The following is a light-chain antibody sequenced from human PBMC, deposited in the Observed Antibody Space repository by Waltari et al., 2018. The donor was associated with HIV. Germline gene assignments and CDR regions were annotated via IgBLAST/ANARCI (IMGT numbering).Light chain of an antibody. CDR1: SSDVGRYNL. J-gene: IGLJ2*01. CDR3: CSYAGSRGVV. Sequence: QSALTQPAPVSGSPGQSITISCTGTSSDVGRYNLVSWYQHHPHKAPQVVIYEVTKRPSGVSKRFSGSKSGNTASLTISGLQAEDESDYYCCSYAGSRGVVFGGGTKLTVL. CDR2: EVT. V-gene: IGLV2-23*02.